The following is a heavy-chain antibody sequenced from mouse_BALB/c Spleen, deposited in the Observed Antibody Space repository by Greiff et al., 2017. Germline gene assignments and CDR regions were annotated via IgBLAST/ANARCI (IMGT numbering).Heavy chain of an antibody. V-gene: IGHV1-14*01. CDR2: INPYNDGT. D-gene: IGHD2-14*01. J-gene: IGHJ4*01. CDR1: GYTFTSYV. CDR3: AREVRQDAMDY. Sequence: VQLQQSGPELVKPGASVKMSCKASGYTFTSYVMHWVKQKPGQGLEWIGYINPYNDGTKYNEKFKGKATLTSDKSSSTAYMELSSLTSEDSAVYCCAREVRQDAMDYWGQGTSVTVSS.